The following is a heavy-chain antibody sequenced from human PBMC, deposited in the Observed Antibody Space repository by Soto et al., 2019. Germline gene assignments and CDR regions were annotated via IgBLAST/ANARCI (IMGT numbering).Heavy chain of an antibody. V-gene: IGHV4-38-2*01. CDR3: VRSLEMRAGWFDP. CDR1: GYSSSRGYY. J-gene: IGHJ5*02. D-gene: IGHD3-3*01. CDR2: IYHSGST. Sequence: PSETLSLSGAVSGYSSSRGYYWGWIRQPPGKGLECIGSIYHSGSTYYNPTLKTRVTISLETSKNQFSLRLSSVTAADTAVYYCVRSLEMRAGWFDPWGQGTLVTVSS.